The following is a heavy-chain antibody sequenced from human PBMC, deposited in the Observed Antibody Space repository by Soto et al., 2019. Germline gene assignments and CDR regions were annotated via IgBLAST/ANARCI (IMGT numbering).Heavy chain of an antibody. CDR1: GFSLANYP. Sequence: PGGSVRLSCVASGFSLANYPMNWVCQTPGKGLEWISYSSPRGDTIYYADSVEGRFTISRDNARNSLSLHMSSLRDEDSALYYCAKGPNTNVGWPYYFESWGQGVPVTVSS. V-gene: IGHV3-48*02. CDR3: AKGPNTNVGWPYYFES. CDR2: SSPRGDTI. D-gene: IGHD6-19*01. J-gene: IGHJ4*02.